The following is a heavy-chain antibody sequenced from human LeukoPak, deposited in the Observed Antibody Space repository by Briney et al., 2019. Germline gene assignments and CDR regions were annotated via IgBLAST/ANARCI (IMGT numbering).Heavy chain of an antibody. D-gene: IGHD5-18*01. J-gene: IGHJ6*03. CDR3: ARDQGEWGYTYGRRGGYYYYYYMDV. V-gene: IGHV3-20*04. Sequence: GGSLRLSCAASGFTFDDYTMSWVRQAPGKGLEWVSGINWNGGSTGYADSVKGRFTISRDNAKNSLYLQMNSLRAEDTAVYYCARDQGEWGYTYGRRGGYYYYYYMDVWGKGTTVTISS. CDR2: INWNGGST. CDR1: GFTFDDYT.